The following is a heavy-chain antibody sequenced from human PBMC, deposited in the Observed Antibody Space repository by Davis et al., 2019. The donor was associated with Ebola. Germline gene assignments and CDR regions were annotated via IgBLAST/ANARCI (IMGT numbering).Heavy chain of an antibody. CDR2: ITSSGGST. J-gene: IGHJ4*02. CDR1: GFTFSSFA. D-gene: IGHD4-17*01. V-gene: IGHV3-23*01. CDR3: TREYGDYLLDY. Sequence: PGGSLRLSCSASGFTFSSFAMSWVRQAPGKGLEWVSTITSSGGSTYYADSVKGRFSVSRDSSRSTLSLQMNSLRAEDTAVYYCTREYGDYLLDYWGQGTLVTVSS.